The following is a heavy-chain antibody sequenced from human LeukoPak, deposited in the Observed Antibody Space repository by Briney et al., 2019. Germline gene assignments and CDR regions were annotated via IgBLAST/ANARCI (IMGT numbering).Heavy chain of an antibody. CDR3: AKALPKWIQLWLHGY. J-gene: IGHJ4*02. Sequence: PGGSLRLSCAASGFTFSSYAMSWVRQAPGKGLEWVSAISGSGGSTYYADSVKGRFTISRDNSKNTLYLQMNSLRAEDTAVYCCAKALPKWIQLWLHGYRGQGTLVTVSS. CDR2: ISGSGGST. V-gene: IGHV3-23*01. CDR1: GFTFSSYA. D-gene: IGHD5-18*01.